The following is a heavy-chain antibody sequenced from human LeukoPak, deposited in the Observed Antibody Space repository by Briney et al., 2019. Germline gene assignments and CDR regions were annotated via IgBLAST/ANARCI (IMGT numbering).Heavy chain of an antibody. CDR1: GFKFRNYW. D-gene: IGHD3-22*01. V-gene: IGHV3-15*01. J-gene: IGHJ4*02. Sequence: GGSLRLSCAASGFKFRNYWMSWVRQAPGKGLEWVGRIKSKTDGGTTDYAAPVKGRFTISRDDSKNTLYLQMNSLKTEDTAVYYCTAQEDYYDSSGPFDYWGQGTLVTVSS. CDR2: IKSKTDGGTT. CDR3: TAQEDYYDSSGPFDY.